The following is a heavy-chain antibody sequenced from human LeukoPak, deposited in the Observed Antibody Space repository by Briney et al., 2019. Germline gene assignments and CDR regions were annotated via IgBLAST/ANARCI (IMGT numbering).Heavy chain of an antibody. V-gene: IGHV4-4*07. D-gene: IGHD2-2*01. CDR1: GGSISSYY. CDR2: IYTSGST. J-gene: IGHJ4*02. Sequence: PSETLSLTCTVSGGSISSYYWSWTRQPAGKGLEWIGRIYTSGSTNYNPSLKSRVTMSVDTSKNQFSLKLSSVTAADTAVYYCARWYCSSTSCPFDYWGQGTLVTVSS. CDR3: ARWYCSSTSCPFDY.